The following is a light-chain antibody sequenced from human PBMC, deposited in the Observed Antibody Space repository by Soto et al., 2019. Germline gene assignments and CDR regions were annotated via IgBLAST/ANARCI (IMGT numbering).Light chain of an antibody. CDR1: QSAISN. J-gene: IGKJ4*01. V-gene: IGKV3-15*01. Sequence: IVMPQSPATLSVSPVSIFPPSCTASQSAISNLAWYQQKPGQTPRLLIYDASTRATDIPARFSGSGSGTDFTLTISSLLSEDFAAYYCHKYYKWPLTFGGGTKGAIK. CDR3: HKYYKWPLT. CDR2: DAS.